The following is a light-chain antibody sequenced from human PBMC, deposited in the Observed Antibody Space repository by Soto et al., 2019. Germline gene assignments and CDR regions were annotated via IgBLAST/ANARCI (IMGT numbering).Light chain of an antibody. CDR2: GAF. V-gene: IGKV3-20*01. CDR3: QQYSVSPRK. J-gene: IGKJ1*01. Sequence: EIGLMQSPGTLSLSPGERATVFCRASQSVSGEYLAWYQHKPGQAPRLRISGAFNRAGGSPDRLSGSGSGTGFTLAISRLEPEDFAVYDCQQYSVSPRKFGQGTKVEIK. CDR1: QSVSGEY.